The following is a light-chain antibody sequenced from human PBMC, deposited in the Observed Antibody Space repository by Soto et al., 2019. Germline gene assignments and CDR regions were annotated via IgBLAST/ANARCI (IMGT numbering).Light chain of an antibody. CDR1: QNINTR. CDR3: HQRQSWPRT. J-gene: IGKJ1*01. CDR2: QTS. Sequence: IVLTQSPATLSSFPGDRVTLSCRASQNINTRLAWYQHRPGQAPRLLIYQTSIRAAGIPARFSASGSGTDFTLTISDVQPEDFALYYCHQRQSWPRTFGQGTKVDI. V-gene: IGKV3-11*01.